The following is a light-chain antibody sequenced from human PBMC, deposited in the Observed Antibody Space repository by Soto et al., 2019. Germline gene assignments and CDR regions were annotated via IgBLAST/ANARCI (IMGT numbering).Light chain of an antibody. J-gene: IGKJ2*01. CDR2: GAS. V-gene: IGKV1-5*01. CDR3: QQYATTSPT. CDR1: QSISRW. Sequence: DIQMTQSPSTLSASVGDRVTFTCRASQSISRWLAWYQQRPREAPKLLLYGASSLESGVPSRFSGSGSGTEFSLTISCLQPSDFATYFCQQYATTSPTLGQGTKLEI.